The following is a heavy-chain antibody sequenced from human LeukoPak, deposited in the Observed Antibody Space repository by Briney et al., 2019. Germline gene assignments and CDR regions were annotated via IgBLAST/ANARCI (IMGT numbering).Heavy chain of an antibody. J-gene: IGHJ5*02. V-gene: IGHV3-23*01. CDR1: GFTFNNYA. D-gene: IGHD5-18*01. CDR2: ISGSGGST. Sequence: GGSLSLSCVSSGFTFNNYAMNWVRQAPGKGLEWVSTISGSGGSTHYAASVTGRFTISRDNSKNTLNLQMNSLRAEDTAVYYCVRGYSYGWFDPWGKGTLVTVSS. CDR3: VRGYSYGWFDP.